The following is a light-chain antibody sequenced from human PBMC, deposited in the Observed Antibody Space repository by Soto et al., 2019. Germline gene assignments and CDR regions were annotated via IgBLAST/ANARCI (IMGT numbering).Light chain of an antibody. Sequence: TQSPGTLSLSPGERATLSCRASQSVSSNYLAWYQQKPGKAPNLLIYDVSSLESGVPSRFSGSGSGTEFTLTITSLQPGDFATYYCQQYKNLWTFGQGTKVEIK. CDR2: DVS. J-gene: IGKJ1*01. CDR3: QQYKNLWT. CDR1: QSVSSNY. V-gene: IGKV1-5*01.